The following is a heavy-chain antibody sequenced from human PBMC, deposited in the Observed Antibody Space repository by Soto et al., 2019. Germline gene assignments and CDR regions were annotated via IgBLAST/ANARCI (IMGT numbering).Heavy chain of an antibody. CDR3: VRGSSQRAV. V-gene: IGHV3-21*01. CDR1: GFTFSNYK. CDR2: ISSGDSFI. J-gene: IGHJ6*02. D-gene: IGHD2-15*01. Sequence: GGSLRLSCAASGFTFSNYKMNWVRQAPGKGPEWISAISSGDSFIYYADSVKGRFTISRDDAKNSLYLQMSSQSVEDTAVYYCVRGSSQRAVWGQGTTVTVSS.